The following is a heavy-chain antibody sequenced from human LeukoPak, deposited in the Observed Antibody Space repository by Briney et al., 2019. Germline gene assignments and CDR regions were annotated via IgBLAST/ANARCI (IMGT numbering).Heavy chain of an antibody. CDR3: ARHPPRYSSSPDAFDI. D-gene: IGHD6-13*01. Sequence: SETLSLTCTVSGGSISRYYWSWIRQPPGKGLEWIGYIYYSGSTNYNPSLKSRVTISVGTSKNQFSLKLSSVTAADTAVYYCARHPPRYSSSPDAFDIWGQGTMVTVSS. CDR1: GGSISRYY. J-gene: IGHJ3*02. V-gene: IGHV4-59*08. CDR2: IYYSGST.